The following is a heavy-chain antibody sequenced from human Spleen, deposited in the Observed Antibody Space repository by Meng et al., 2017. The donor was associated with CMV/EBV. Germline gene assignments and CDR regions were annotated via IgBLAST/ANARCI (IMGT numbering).Heavy chain of an antibody. D-gene: IGHD2-15*01. V-gene: IGHV1-2*02. J-gene: IGHJ4*02. CDR2: INPNTGGT. Sequence: SGYTFTDYSLNWVRQAPGQGLEWMGWINPNTGGTNYAHNFQGRVTMTRDTSISAAYMELSSLRSDDTAVYFCARDLYAGYSDGPFDYWGQGTLVTVSS. CDR3: ARDLYAGYSDGPFDY. CDR1: GYTFTDYS.